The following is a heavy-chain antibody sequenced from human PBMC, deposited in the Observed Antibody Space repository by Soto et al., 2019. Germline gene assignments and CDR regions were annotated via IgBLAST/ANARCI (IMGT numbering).Heavy chain of an antibody. CDR1: GYSFTSYW. V-gene: IGHV5-10-1*01. CDR2: IDPSDSYT. J-gene: IGHJ6*02. Sequence: PGESLKISCKGSGYSFTSYWISWVRQMPGKXLEWMGRIDPSDSYTNYSPSFQGHVTISADKSISTAYLQWSSLKASDTAMYYCARHALPGGIAVAYGMDVWGQGTTVTVSS. CDR3: ARHALPGGIAVAYGMDV. D-gene: IGHD6-19*01.